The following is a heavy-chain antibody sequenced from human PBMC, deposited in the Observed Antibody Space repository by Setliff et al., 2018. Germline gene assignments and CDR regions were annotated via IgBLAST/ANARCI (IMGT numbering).Heavy chain of an antibody. CDR3: ARAAKYDSSGYYGFWFDP. Sequence: TLSLTCRVSGGSISSSYWTWIRQPPGKGLEWIGYIYSSGSSNYNPSLKSRVTISVDTSKNQFSLRLSSVTAADTAVYYCARAAKYDSSGYYGFWFDPWGQGNLVTVSS. J-gene: IGHJ5*02. CDR1: GGSISSSY. CDR2: IYSSGSS. V-gene: IGHV4-59*01. D-gene: IGHD3-22*01.